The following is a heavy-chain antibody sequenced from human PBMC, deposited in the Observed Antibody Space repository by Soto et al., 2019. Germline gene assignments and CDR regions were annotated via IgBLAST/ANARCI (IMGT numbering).Heavy chain of an antibody. CDR3: ARGRYSYGGFDY. Sequence: PSETLSLTCAVSGYSISSGYYWGRIRQPPGKGLEWIGSIYHSGSTYYNPSLKSRVTISVDTSKNQFSLKLSSVTAADTAVYYCARGRYSYGGFDYWGQGTLVTVSS. D-gene: IGHD5-18*01. CDR1: GYSISSGYY. V-gene: IGHV4-38-2*01. CDR2: IYHSGST. J-gene: IGHJ4*02.